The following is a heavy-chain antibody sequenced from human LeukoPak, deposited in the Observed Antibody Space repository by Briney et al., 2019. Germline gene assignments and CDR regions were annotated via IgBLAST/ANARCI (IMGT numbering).Heavy chain of an antibody. Sequence: GASVKVSCKASGYTFPIYDINWVRQATGQGLEWMAWMNPSNGDTGYAQEFQGRLTVTSDPSMTTAYMELINLRSDDTAVYFCARGGVYSQNDSFDFWGQGTMVTVSS. V-gene: IGHV1-8*01. J-gene: IGHJ3*01. CDR1: GYTFPIYD. D-gene: IGHD2-21*01. CDR2: MNPSNGDT. CDR3: ARGGVYSQNDSFDF.